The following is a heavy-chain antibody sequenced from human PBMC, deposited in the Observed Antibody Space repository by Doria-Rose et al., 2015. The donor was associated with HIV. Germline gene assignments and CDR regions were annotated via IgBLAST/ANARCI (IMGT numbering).Heavy chain of an antibody. Sequence: ASGYTFTNNYMHWVRQAPGQGLEWMGIINPRGGSTSYAQKFQGRVTMTRDTSTSTVYMELRSLRSEDTAMYYCAREAGTADWFDPWGQGTLVIVSS. CDR2: INPRGGST. D-gene: IGHD2-21*02. CDR3: AREAGTADWFDP. J-gene: IGHJ5*02. CDR1: GYTFTNNY. V-gene: IGHV1-46*01.